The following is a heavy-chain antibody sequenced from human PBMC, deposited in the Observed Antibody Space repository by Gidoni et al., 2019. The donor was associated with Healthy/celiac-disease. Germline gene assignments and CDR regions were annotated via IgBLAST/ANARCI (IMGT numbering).Heavy chain of an antibody. CDR3: ARVTPVATIFDY. Sequence: EVQLVESGGGLVQPGGSLRLSCEASGFSFSSYWMSGVRQAPGKGLEWVANITPDGSEKYYGDSVKRRFTISRDNAKNSLYLQMNSLRAEDTAVYYCARVTPVATIFDYWGQGTLVTVSS. J-gene: IGHJ4*02. CDR2: ITPDGSEK. V-gene: IGHV3-7*01. CDR1: GFSFSSYW. D-gene: IGHD5-12*01.